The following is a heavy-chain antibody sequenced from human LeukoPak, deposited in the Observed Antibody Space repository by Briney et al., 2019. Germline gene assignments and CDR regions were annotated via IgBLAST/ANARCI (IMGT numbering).Heavy chain of an antibody. D-gene: IGHD1-26*01. CDR1: GFTFSIYN. CDR3: ARDFRGNYSIDY. Sequence: PGGSLRLSCAAAGFTFSIYNMNWVRQVPGKGLEWVSHISKSSSAIYYADSVKGRFTISRDNAKNSLYLQMSSLRDEDTAVYYCARDFRGNYSIDYWGQGTLVTVSS. V-gene: IGHV3-48*02. CDR2: ISKSSSAI. J-gene: IGHJ4*02.